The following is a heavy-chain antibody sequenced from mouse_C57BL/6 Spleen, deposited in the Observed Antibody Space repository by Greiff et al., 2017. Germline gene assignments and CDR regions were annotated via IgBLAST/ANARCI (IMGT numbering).Heavy chain of an antibody. V-gene: IGHV14-1*01. CDR2: IDPEDGGT. CDR3: TTDYDYCYAMDY. CDR1: GFTIKDYY. D-gene: IGHD2-4*01. J-gene: IGHJ4*01. Sequence: VQLQQSGAELVRPGASVKLSCTASGFTIKDYYMHWVKQRPEQGLEWIGRIDPEDGGTEYAPKFQGKATMTADTSSNTAYLQLSSLTSEDTAVDYCTTDYDYCYAMDYWGQGTSVTVAS.